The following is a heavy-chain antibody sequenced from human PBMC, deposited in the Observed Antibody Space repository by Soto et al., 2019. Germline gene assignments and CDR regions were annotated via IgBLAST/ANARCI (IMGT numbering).Heavy chain of an antibody. J-gene: IGHJ6*01. CDR1: GYSFTDHW. V-gene: IGHV5-10-1*01. Sequence: PGESLKISCKGSGYSFTDHWIHWVRQMPGKGLEWMGRIGPSDSYTYYSPSFRGHVTISADNSITTAHLQWSSLKASDTAMYFCARGTSPSVSYYAMDVWGQGTT. CDR3: ARGTSPSVSYYAMDV. D-gene: IGHD1-7*01. CDR2: IGPSDSYT.